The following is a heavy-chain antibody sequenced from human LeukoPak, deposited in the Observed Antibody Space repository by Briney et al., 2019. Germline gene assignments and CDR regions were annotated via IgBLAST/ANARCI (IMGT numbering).Heavy chain of an antibody. V-gene: IGHV1-69*05. CDR3: ARGGRDFDWSQRFDY. D-gene: IGHD3-9*01. CDR1: GGTFSSYA. CDR2: IIPIFGAA. J-gene: IGHJ4*02. Sequence: ASVKVSCKASGGTFSSYAISWVRQAPGQGLEWMGRIIPIFGAANYAQKFQGRVTITTDESTSTAYMELSSLRSEDTAVYYCARGGRDFDWSQRFDYWGQGTLVTVSS.